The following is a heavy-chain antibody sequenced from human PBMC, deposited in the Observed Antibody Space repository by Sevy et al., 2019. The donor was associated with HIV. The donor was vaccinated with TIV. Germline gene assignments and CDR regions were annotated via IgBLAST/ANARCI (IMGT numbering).Heavy chain of an antibody. CDR2: IRGTALST. V-gene: IGHV3-23*01. J-gene: IGHJ4*02. Sequence: GGSLRLSCAASGFTFSNYAMNWVRQAPGKALEWVSTIRGTALSTYYADSVKGRFTISRDNSKNTLYLQMNTLRAEDTAFYFCAKDLVSMASRLGYFDYWGQGTLVTVSS. CDR3: AKDLVSMASRLGYFDY. CDR1: GFTFSNYA. D-gene: IGHD6-6*01.